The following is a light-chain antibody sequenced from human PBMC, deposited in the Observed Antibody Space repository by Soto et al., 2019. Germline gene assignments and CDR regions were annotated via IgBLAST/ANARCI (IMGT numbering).Light chain of an antibody. V-gene: IGLV1-40*01. CDR3: QSYDSSLSGSL. Sequence: QSVLTQPPSVSGAPGQRVTISCTGSSSNVGAGYDVHWYQQLPGTAPELVIFDNNNRPSGVHDRFSGSKSGTSASLAITGLQAEDEADYYCQSYDSSLSGSLFGGGTKLTVL. CDR2: DNN. J-gene: IGLJ2*01. CDR1: SSNVGAGYD.